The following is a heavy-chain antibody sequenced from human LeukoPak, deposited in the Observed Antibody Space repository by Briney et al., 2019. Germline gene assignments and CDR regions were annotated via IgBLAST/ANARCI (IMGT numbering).Heavy chain of an antibody. V-gene: IGHV3-21*01. CDR2: ITRSSIYI. CDR1: GFTFSSYS. D-gene: IGHD3-22*01. CDR3: ARVKYDSSGYYGILDY. J-gene: IGHJ4*02. Sequence: GGSPRLSCAASGFTFSSYSMNWVRQAPGKGLEWVSSITRSSIYIYYADSVKGRFTISRDNARNSLYLQMNSLRAEDTAVYYCARVKYDSSGYYGILDYWGQGTLVTVSS.